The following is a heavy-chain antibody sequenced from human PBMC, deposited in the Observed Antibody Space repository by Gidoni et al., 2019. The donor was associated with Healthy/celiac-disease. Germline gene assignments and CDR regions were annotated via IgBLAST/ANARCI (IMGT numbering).Heavy chain of an antibody. V-gene: IGHV3-23*01. CDR3: AKDSYYDFWSGYHDY. Sequence: EVQRLESGGGLVQPGGSLRLSCAASGFTCSSYAIGWVRQAPGKGLEWVSAISGSGGSTYYADSVKGRFTISRDNSKNTLYLQMNSLRAEDTAVYYCAKDSYYDFWSGYHDYWGQGTLVTVSS. J-gene: IGHJ4*02. D-gene: IGHD3-3*01. CDR1: GFTCSSYA. CDR2: ISGSGGST.